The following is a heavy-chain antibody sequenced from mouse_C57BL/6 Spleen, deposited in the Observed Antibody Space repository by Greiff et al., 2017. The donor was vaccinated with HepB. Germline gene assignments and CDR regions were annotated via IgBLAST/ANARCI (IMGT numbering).Heavy chain of an antibody. Sequence: QVQLQQSGAELARPGASVKLSCKASGYTFTSYGISWVKQRTGQGLEWIGEIYPRSGNTYYNEKFKGKATLTADKSSSTAYMELRSLTSEDSAVYFCAREEGDYDGFAYWGQGTLVTVSA. CDR1: GYTFTSYG. CDR3: AREEGDYDGFAY. J-gene: IGHJ3*01. D-gene: IGHD2-4*01. CDR2: IYPRSGNT. V-gene: IGHV1-81*01.